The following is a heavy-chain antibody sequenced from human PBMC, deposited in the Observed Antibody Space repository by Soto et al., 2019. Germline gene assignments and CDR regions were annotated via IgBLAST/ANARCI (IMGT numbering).Heavy chain of an antibody. V-gene: IGHV3-30-3*01. CDR2: ISCDGSNK. D-gene: IGHD1-26*01. J-gene: IGHJ4*02. CDR3: ARDGGGATFFDY. CDR1: GFTFGSYS. Sequence: XGSLRVTCAASGFTFGSYSMHWVRQAPGKGLERVAVISCDGSNKYYADSVKGRFTISRDNSKNTLYLQMNSMRAEDTAVYYCARDGGGATFFDYWGQGTLVTVSS.